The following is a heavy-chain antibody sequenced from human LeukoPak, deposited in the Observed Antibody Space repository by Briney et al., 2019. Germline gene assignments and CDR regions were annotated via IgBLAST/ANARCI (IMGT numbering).Heavy chain of an antibody. Sequence: GGSLRLSCAASGFTFDDYAMHWVRQAPGKGLEWVSGISWNSGSISYADSVKGRFTISRDNAKNSLYLQMNSLRAEDTALYYCAKEGRAAAGTDFDYWGQGTLVTVSS. CDR3: AKEGRAAAGTDFDY. D-gene: IGHD6-13*01. J-gene: IGHJ4*02. CDR1: GFTFDDYA. CDR2: ISWNSGSI. V-gene: IGHV3-9*01.